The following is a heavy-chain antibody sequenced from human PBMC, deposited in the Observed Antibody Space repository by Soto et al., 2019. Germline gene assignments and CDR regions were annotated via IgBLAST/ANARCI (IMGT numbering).Heavy chain of an antibody. Sequence: EVQLMESGGGLVQPGGSLRLSCAASGFTFSSYSMNWVRQAPGKGLEWVSYISSGSSIYYADSVKGRFTISRDNAKNSLYLQMNSLRDEDTAVYYCARDLGYGLFDYWGQGTLVTVSS. CDR3: ARDLGYGLFDY. CDR1: GFTFSSYS. CDR2: ISSGSSI. D-gene: IGHD5-18*01. J-gene: IGHJ4*02. V-gene: IGHV3-48*02.